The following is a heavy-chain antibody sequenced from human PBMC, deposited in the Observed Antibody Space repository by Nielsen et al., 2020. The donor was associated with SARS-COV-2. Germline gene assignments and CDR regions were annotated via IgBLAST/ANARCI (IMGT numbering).Heavy chain of an antibody. Sequence: SVKVSCKASDYSFTTFGIHWVRQAPGQGLEWIGGIIPIFATPHYAQKFQGRVTLTADESTGTAYMELSSLRSEDTAVYYCAREGELSPGLLFPNVWGQGTLVTVSS. V-gene: IGHV1-69*13. D-gene: IGHD1-7*01. J-gene: IGHJ1*01. CDR3: AREGELSPGLLFPNV. CDR1: DYSFTTFG. CDR2: IIPIFATP.